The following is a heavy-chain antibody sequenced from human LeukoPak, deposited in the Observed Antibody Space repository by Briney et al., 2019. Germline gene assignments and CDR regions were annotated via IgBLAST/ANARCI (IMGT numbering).Heavy chain of an antibody. J-gene: IGHJ4*02. CDR3: ARGPRGYKPSLARHFDY. CDR2: IYTSGST. V-gene: IGHV4-61*02. CDR1: GGSISSGSYY. Sequence: PSETLSLTCTVSGGSISSGSYYWSWIRQPAGKGLEWIGRIYTSGSTNYNPSLKSRVTISVDTSKNQFSLKLSSVTAADTAVYYCARGPRGYKPSLARHFDYWGQGTLVTVSS. D-gene: IGHD5-18*01.